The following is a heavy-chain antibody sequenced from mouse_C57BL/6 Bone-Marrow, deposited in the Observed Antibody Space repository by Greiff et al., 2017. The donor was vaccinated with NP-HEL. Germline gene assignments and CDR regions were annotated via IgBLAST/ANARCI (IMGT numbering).Heavy chain of an antibody. V-gene: IGHV1-81*01. CDR3: SIYYDSLWYFDV. Sequence: VKLMESGAELARPGASVKLSCKASGYTFTSYGISWVKQRPGQGLEWIGEIYPRSGNTYYNEKFKGKATLTADKSSSTAYMEVRSLTSEDSAVYFCSIYYDSLWYFDVWGTGTTVTVSS. J-gene: IGHJ1*03. CDR2: IYPRSGNT. D-gene: IGHD1-1*01. CDR1: GYTFTSYG.